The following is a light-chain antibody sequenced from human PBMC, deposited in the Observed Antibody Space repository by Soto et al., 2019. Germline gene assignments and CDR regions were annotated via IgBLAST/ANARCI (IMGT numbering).Light chain of an antibody. CDR2: DAS. CDR3: QQYNNWPLT. V-gene: IGKV3D-15*01. CDR1: QTVRNN. Sequence: TQSPGTLSLYPGDSATLSCRASQTVRNNYLAWYQQKPGQAPRLLIYDASSRATGIPVRFSGSGSGTEFTLTISSLQSEDFAVYYCQQYNNWPLTFGQGTRLEIK. J-gene: IGKJ5*01.